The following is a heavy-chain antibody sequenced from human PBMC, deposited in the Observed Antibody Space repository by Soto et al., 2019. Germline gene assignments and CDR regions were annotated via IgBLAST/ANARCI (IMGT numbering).Heavy chain of an antibody. CDR3: VRGIGYIDS. J-gene: IGHJ4*02. V-gene: IGHV6-1*01. CDR1: GDSVSSNSAS. CDR2: TYYRSKWYN. D-gene: IGHD3-3*01. Sequence: SQTLSLTCAISGDSVSSNSASWSWIRQSPSRGLEWLGRTYYRSKWYNDYAVSVKSRITINPDTSKNQFSLQLKFVTPEDTAVYYCVRGIGYIDSWGQGTLVTVSS.